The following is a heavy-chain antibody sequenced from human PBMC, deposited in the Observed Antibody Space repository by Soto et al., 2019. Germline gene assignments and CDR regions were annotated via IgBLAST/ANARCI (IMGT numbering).Heavy chain of an antibody. J-gene: IGHJ3*02. V-gene: IGHV4-30-2*01. CDR3: ARGGITMVRGVGAFDI. CDR1: GGSISSGGYS. CDR2: IYHSGST. Sequence: TLSLTCAVSGGSISSGGYSWSWIRQPPGKGLEWIGYIYHSGSTYYNPSLKSRVTISVDRSKNQFSLKLSSVTAADTAVYYCARGGITMVRGVGAFDIWGQGTMVTVSS. D-gene: IGHD3-10*01.